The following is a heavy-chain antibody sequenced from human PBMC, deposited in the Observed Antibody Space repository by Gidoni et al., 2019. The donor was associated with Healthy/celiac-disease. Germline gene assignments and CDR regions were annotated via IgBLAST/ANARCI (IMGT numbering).Heavy chain of an antibody. V-gene: IGHV4-61*02. D-gene: IGHD1-26*01. CDR1: GGSISSGSYY. CDR2: IYTSGST. CDR3: ARAPVVGATRWNFDY. J-gene: IGHJ4*02. Sequence: QEQLQESGPGLVKPSQTLSLTCTVSGGSISSGSYYWSWIRQPAGKGLEWLGRIYTSGSTNYNPSLRSRVTMSVDTSKNRFSLKLSSVTAADTAVYYCARAPVVGATRWNFDYWGQGTLVTVSS.